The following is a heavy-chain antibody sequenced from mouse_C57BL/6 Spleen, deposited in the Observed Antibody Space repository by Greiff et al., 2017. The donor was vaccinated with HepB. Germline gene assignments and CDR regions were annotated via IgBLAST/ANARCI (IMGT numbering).Heavy chain of an antibody. J-gene: IGHJ4*01. V-gene: IGHV14-1*01. CDR3: TSIYAGGYYAMDY. D-gene: IGHD1-3*01. CDR1: GFNIKDYY. Sequence: EVKLMESGAELVRPGASVKLSCTGSGFNIKDYYMHWVKQRPEQGLEWIGRIDPEDGDTEYAPKFQGKATRTADTSSNTAYLQLSSLTSEDTAVYYCTSIYAGGYYAMDYWGQGTSVTVSS. CDR2: IDPEDGDT.